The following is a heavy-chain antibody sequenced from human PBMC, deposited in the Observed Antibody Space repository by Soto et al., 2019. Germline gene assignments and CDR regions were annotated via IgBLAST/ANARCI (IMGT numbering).Heavy chain of an antibody. J-gene: IGHJ3*02. V-gene: IGHV3-30*18. CDR1: GFTFSSYG. CDR3: AKDRALLRFLEWLLDDAFDI. CDR2: ISYDGSNK. D-gene: IGHD3-3*01. Sequence: QVQLVESGGGVVQPGRSLRLSCAASGFTFSSYGMHWVRQAPGKGLEWVAVISYDGSNKYYADSVKGRFTISRDSSKNTLYLQMNSLRAEDTAVYYCAKDRALLRFLEWLLDDAFDIWGQGTMVTVSS.